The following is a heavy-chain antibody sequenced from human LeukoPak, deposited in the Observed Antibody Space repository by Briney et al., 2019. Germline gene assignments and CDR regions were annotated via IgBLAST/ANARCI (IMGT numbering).Heavy chain of an antibody. CDR3: ARVGYYDFWSGPGQLDY. CDR2: ISSSSSYT. J-gene: IGHJ4*02. V-gene: IGHV3-11*06. CDR1: GFTFSDYY. D-gene: IGHD3-3*01. Sequence: GGSLRLSCAASGFTFSDYYMSWIRQAPGKGLEWVSYISSSSSYTNYADSVKGRFTISRDNAKNSLYLQMNSLRAEDTAVYYCARVGYYDFWSGPGQLDYWGRGTLVTVSS.